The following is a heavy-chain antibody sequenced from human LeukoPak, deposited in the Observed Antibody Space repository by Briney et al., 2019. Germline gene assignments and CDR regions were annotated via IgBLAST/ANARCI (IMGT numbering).Heavy chain of an antibody. CDR2: FDPEDGET. CDR3: ATDQIKVAYYYDSSGYGRFDY. CDR1: GYTLTELS. Sequence: GASVKVSCKVSGYTLTELSMHWVRQAPGKGLEWMGGFDPEDGETIYAQKFQGRVTMTEDTSTDTAYMELSSLRSEDTAVYYCATDQIKVAYYYDSSGYGRFDYWGQGTLVTVSS. D-gene: IGHD3-22*01. J-gene: IGHJ4*02. V-gene: IGHV1-24*01.